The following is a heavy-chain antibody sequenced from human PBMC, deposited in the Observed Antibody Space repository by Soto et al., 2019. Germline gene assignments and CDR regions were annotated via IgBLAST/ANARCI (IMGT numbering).Heavy chain of an antibody. CDR2: MNPNGGST. D-gene: IGHD3-22*01. V-gene: IGHV1-46*01. CDR1: GYTFTSYD. CDR3: ARVRLRGYYDSSGYGFDY. Sequence: GASVKVSCKASGYTFTSYDINWVRQATGQGLEWMGLMNPNGGSTSYAQKFQGRVTMTRDTSTSTVYMELSSLRSEDTAVYYCARVRLRGYYDSSGYGFDYWGQGTLVTVSS. J-gene: IGHJ4*02.